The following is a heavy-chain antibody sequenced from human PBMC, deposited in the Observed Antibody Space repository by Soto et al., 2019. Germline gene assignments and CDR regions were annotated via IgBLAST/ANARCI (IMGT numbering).Heavy chain of an antibody. D-gene: IGHD3-10*02. Sequence: SVKVSCKASGFTFTSSAVQWVRQARGQRLEWIGWIVVGSGNTNYAQKFQERVTITRDMSTSTAYMELSSLRSEDTAVYYCAALPSSYVMTHDWGQGILVTVSS. CDR1: GFTFTSSA. J-gene: IGHJ4*02. CDR3: AALPSSYVMTHD. CDR2: IVVGSGNT. V-gene: IGHV1-58*01.